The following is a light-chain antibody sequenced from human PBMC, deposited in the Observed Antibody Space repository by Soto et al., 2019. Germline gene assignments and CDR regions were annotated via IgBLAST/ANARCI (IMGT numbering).Light chain of an antibody. V-gene: IGLV1-51*01. CDR2: DNN. CDR1: SSNIESNY. Sequence: QSVLTQPPSISATPGQKVTFSCSGSSSNIESNYVSWYQQVPGTAPKLLIYDNNERPSGIPDRFSGSKSGTSATLGITGLQTGDEADYYCGTWDSSLSAGVFGTGTKLTVL. J-gene: IGLJ1*01. CDR3: GTWDSSLSAGV.